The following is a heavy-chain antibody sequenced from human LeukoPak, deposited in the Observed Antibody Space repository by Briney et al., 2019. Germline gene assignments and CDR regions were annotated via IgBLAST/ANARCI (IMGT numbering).Heavy chain of an antibody. CDR1: GGSISSGDYY. V-gene: IGHV4-30-4*08. CDR3: ASQYYYGSGSYYYKY. D-gene: IGHD3-10*01. CDR2: IYYSGST. J-gene: IGHJ4*02. Sequence: SQTLSLTCTVSGGSISSGDYYWSWIRQPPGKGLEWIGYIYYSGSTYYNPSLKSRVTISVDTSKNQFSLKLSSVTAADTAVCYCASQYYYGSGSYYYKYWGQGTLVTVSS.